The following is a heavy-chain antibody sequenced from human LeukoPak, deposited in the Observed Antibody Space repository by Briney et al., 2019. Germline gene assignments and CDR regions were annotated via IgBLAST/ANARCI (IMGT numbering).Heavy chain of an antibody. J-gene: IGHJ4*02. D-gene: IGHD3-22*01. Sequence: GGSLRLSCGASGFTFSSYWMSWVRQAPGKGLEWVANIKQDGREKYYVDSVKGRFTISRDNAKNSLYLQMNSLRAEDTAVYYCARDYYDSSGQYYFDYWGQGTLVTVSS. CDR2: IKQDGREK. CDR3: ARDYYDSSGQYYFDY. V-gene: IGHV3-7*01. CDR1: GFTFSSYW.